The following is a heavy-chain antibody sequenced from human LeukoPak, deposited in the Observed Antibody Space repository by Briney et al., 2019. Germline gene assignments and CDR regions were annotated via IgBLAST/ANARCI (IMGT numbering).Heavy chain of an antibody. V-gene: IGHV3-23*01. CDR3: AKDHGGTYYYDSSGYSLGGYFDY. D-gene: IGHD3-22*01. CDR1: GFTFSSYA. Sequence: GGSLRLSCAASGFTFSSYAMSWVRQAPGKGLEWVSAISGSGGSTYYADSVKGRFTISRDNSKNTLYLQMNSLRAEDTAVYYCAKDHGGTYYYDSSGYSLGGYFDYWGQGTLVTVSS. J-gene: IGHJ4*02. CDR2: ISGSGGST.